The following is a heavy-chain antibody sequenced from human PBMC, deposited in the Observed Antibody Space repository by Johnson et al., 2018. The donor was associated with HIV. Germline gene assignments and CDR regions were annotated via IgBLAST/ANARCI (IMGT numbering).Heavy chain of an antibody. D-gene: IGHD1-14*01. V-gene: IGHV3-15*01. Sequence: VQLVESVGGLVKPGGSLRLSCAASGFTFSNAWMSWVRQAPGKGLEWVGRIKSKTDGGTTDYAAPVKGRFTISRDDSKNTLYVQMKSLKTEDTAVYYCARDQGEWRRTHAFDIWGQGTMVTVSS. CDR1: GFTFSNAW. J-gene: IGHJ3*02. CDR3: ARDQGEWRRTHAFDI. CDR2: IKSKTDGGTT.